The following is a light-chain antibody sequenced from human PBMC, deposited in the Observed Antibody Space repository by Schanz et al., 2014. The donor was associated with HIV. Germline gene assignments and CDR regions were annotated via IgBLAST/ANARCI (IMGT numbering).Light chain of an antibody. CDR2: NDN. Sequence: QSALTQPPSASATPGQRVIISCSGSRSDIGSRSVDWYRQRPGTAPRLLIHNDNQRPSGVPDRFSGSKSATSASLAITGLQAEDEADYYCQSFDKSLTASVFGGGTQLTVL. CDR3: QSFDKSLTASV. CDR1: RSDIGSRS. V-gene: IGLV1-44*01. J-gene: IGLJ3*02.